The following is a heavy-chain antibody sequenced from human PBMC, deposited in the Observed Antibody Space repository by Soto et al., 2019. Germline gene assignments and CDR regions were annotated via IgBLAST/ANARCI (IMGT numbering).Heavy chain of an antibody. CDR3: AKDKITGLFDY. CDR1: GGTSSGYY. CDR2: INHSGST. J-gene: IGHJ4*02. D-gene: IGHD2-8*02. Sequence: PLEPLSLTCTVYGGTSSGYYWTWIRQPPGTGLEWIGEINHSGSTNYNPSLKSRVTISVDTSKNQFSLKLTSVTAADTAVYYCAKDKITGLFDYWGQGTLVTVSS. V-gene: IGHV4-34*01.